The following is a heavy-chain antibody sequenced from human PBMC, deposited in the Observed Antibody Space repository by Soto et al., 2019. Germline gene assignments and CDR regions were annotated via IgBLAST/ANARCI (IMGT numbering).Heavy chain of an antibody. J-gene: IGHJ4*02. CDR3: AKDTWEHDYCTNGVCYFDY. CDR2: ISGSGGST. V-gene: IGHV3-23*01. CDR1: GFTFSSYA. D-gene: IGHD2-8*01. Sequence: PVGSLRLSCAASGFTFSSYAMSWVRQAPGKGLEWVSAISGSGGSTYYADSVKGRFTISRDNSKNTLYLQMNSLRAEDTAVYYCAKDTWEHDYCTNGVCYFDYWGQGTLVTVSS.